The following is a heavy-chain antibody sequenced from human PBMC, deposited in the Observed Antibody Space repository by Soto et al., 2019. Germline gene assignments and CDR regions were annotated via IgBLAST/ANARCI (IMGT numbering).Heavy chain of an antibody. CDR2: INHSGST. Sequence: QVQLQQWGAGLLKPSETLSLTCAVYGGSFSDYHWSWIRQPPGKGLEWIGEINHSGSTNYNPSLSSRVTISVDTSKNQFSLKLSSVTAADTAVYYCARGTWVRSAFDIWGQGTMVTVSS. CDR1: GGSFSDYH. J-gene: IGHJ3*02. D-gene: IGHD3-10*01. CDR3: ARGTWVRSAFDI. V-gene: IGHV4-34*01.